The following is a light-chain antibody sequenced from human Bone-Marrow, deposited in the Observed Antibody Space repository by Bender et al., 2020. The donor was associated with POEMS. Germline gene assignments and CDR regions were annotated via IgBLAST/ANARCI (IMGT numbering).Light chain of an antibody. Sequence: QSALTQPASVSGSPGQSITISCTGTSSDIGTYNFVSWYQQHPGKAPKLIISKVSNRPSGVSNRFSGSKSGNTASLTISGLQAEDEADYYCSAHGGQNFFYVFGTGTKVAVL. CDR2: KVS. CDR1: SSDIGTYNF. V-gene: IGLV2-14*01. J-gene: IGLJ1*01. CDR3: SAHGGQNFFYV.